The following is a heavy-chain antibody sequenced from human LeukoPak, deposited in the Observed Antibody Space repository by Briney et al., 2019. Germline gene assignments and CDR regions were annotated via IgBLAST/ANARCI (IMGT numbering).Heavy chain of an antibody. V-gene: IGHV4-34*01. D-gene: IGHD2-2*01. J-gene: IGHJ5*02. CDR1: GGSFSGYY. CDR3: ARGGEYCSSTSCPPRGVWFDP. CDR2: INHSGST. Sequence: SETLSLTCAVYGGSFSGYYWSWIRQPPGKGLEWIGEINHSGSTNYNPSLKSRVTISVDTSKNQFSLKLSSVTAVDTAVYYCARGGEYCSSTSCPPRGVWFDPWGQGTLVTVSS.